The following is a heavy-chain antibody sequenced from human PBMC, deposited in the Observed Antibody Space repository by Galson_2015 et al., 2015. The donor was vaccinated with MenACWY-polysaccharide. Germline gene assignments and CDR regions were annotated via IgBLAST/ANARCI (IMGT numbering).Heavy chain of an antibody. CDR2: ISPSGGTT. D-gene: IGHD3-3*01. J-gene: IGHJ4*02. Sequence: SVKVSCKASGYTFTSHYIHWVRQAPGQGLEWMGLISPSGGTTIHARKFQGRVTMSTDTTTNTVFMEVTGLKSDDTAVYYCSRVILYYDSSIDYYVFDYWGQGTLVTVSS. CDR1: GYTFTSHY. V-gene: IGHV1-46*01. CDR3: SRVILYYDSSIDYYVFDY.